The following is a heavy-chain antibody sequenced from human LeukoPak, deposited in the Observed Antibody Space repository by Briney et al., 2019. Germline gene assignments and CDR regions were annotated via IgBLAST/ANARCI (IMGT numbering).Heavy chain of an antibody. V-gene: IGHV3-30-3*01. D-gene: IGHD6-19*01. Sequence: PGGSLRLSCAASGFIFSTYAMHWVRQAPGKGLEWVAAISHDGSNGYYADSVKGRFTISRDNSKNTLYLQMNSLRAEDTAVFYCARVVSSGWYSFDYWGQGTLVTVSS. CDR1: GFIFSTYA. CDR2: ISHDGSNG. J-gene: IGHJ4*02. CDR3: ARVVSSGWYSFDY.